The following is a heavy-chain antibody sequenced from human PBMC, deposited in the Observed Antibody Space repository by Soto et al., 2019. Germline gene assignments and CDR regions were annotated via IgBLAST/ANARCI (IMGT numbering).Heavy chain of an antibody. Sequence: EVHLAESGGGLVQPGGSLRLSCVASGFTFANYWMTWVRQAPGKEPERVANINNDGSETYYVDSVKGRFIISRDNTKNSLYLQMNSLRAEDTAVFYCTRDRGWQIFDYWGQGTLVTVSS. CDR3: TRDRGWQIFDY. D-gene: IGHD3-10*01. CDR2: INNDGSET. V-gene: IGHV3-7*03. CDR1: GFTFANYW. J-gene: IGHJ4*02.